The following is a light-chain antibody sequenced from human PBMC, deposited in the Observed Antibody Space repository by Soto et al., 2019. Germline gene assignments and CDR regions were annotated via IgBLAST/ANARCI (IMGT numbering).Light chain of an antibody. CDR1: QSVSSSY. Sequence: EIVFTQSPGTLSLSPGERATLSCRASQSVSSSYLAWYQQKPCQAHRLLIYGASSRATGIPDRFSGSGSGTDFTLTISRLEPEDFAVYYCQQYNEWPTFTFGQGTRLEIK. J-gene: IGKJ5*01. CDR3: QQYNEWPTFT. CDR2: GAS. V-gene: IGKV3-20*01.